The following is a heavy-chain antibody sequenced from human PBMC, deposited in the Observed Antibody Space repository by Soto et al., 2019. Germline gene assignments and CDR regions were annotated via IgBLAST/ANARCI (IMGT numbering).Heavy chain of an antibody. D-gene: IGHD3-3*01. CDR3: ARDNPEGDFWSGERYGMDI. CDR2: INSDGSST. CDR1: GLTFSSYW. V-gene: IGHV3-74*01. Sequence: PGGSLRLSCAASGLTFSSYWMHWVRQAPGKGLVWVSRINSDGSSTSYADSVKGRFTISRDNAKNTLYLQMNSLRAEDTAVYYCARDNPEGDFWSGERYGMDIWGQVPTVTVSS. J-gene: IGHJ6*02.